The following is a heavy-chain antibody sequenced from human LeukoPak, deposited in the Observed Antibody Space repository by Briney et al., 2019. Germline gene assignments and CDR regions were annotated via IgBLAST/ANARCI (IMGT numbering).Heavy chain of an antibody. J-gene: IGHJ4*02. V-gene: IGHV1-18*01. CDR3: ARDGYYDSSGPYYFDY. Sequence: ASVKVSCKASSYTFTSYGISWVRQAPGQGLEWMGWISAYNGDTNYVQKFLGRVTMTTDTSTSIAHMELRSLRSDDTAVYYCARDGYYDSSGPYYFDYWGQGTLVTVSS. D-gene: IGHD3-22*01. CDR1: SYTFTSYG. CDR2: ISAYNGDT.